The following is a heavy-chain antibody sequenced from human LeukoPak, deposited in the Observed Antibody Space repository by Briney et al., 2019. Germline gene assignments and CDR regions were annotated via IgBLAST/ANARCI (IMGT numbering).Heavy chain of an antibody. CDR2: INPNSGGT. CDR3: ARDPTRGYDFWSGYYEGGDY. D-gene: IGHD3-3*01. V-gene: IGHV1-2*02. CDR1: GYTFTGYY. J-gene: IGHJ4*02. Sequence: ASVKVSCKASGYTFTGYYMHWVRQAPGQGPEWMGWINPNSGGTNYAQKFQGRVTMTRDTSISTAYMELSRLRSDDTAVYYCARDPTRGYDFWSGYYEGGDYWGQGTLVTVSS.